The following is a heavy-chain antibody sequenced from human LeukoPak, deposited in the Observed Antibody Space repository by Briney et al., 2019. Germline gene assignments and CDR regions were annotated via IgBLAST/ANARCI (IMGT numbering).Heavy chain of an antibody. J-gene: IGHJ2*01. D-gene: IGHD3-22*01. Sequence: SETLSLTCAVYGXSFSFYYWSWIRQPPGKGLEWIGEINHSGSTNYSPSLKSRVTISVDTSKDQLSLELNSVTAADTAVYYCARGSSGYQNWYFDLWGRGTLVTVSS. CDR2: INHSGST. V-gene: IGHV4-34*01. CDR3: ARGSSGYQNWYFDL. CDR1: GXSFSFYY.